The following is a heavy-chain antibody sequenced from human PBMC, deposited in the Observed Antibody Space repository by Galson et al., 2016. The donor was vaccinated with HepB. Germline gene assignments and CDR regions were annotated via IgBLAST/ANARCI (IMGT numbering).Heavy chain of an antibody. CDR2: VYYNGRT. D-gene: IGHD6-19*01. Sequence: SETLSLTCTVSGGSISSYYWSWIRQPPGKGLQWIGSVYYNGRTYYNPSLRSRAAISIDTSKNQFSLKLSSVTAADTAVYFCARGDSTGWYRFDSWGQGTLVTVSS. CDR3: ARGDSTGWYRFDS. J-gene: IGHJ4*02. CDR1: GGSISSYY. V-gene: IGHV4-59*01.